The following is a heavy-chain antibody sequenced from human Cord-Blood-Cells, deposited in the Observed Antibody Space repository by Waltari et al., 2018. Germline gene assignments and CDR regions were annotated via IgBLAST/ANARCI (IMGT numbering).Heavy chain of an antibody. V-gene: IGHV4-34*01. CDR2: INHSGST. J-gene: IGHJ5*02. D-gene: IGHD2-2*01. CDR1: GGSFSGYY. CDR3: ARGRRDIVVVPAAIWFDP. Sequence: QVQLQQWGAGLLKPSETLSLTCAVYGGSFSGYYWSWIRQPPGMGLEWIGEINHSGSTSYNPSLKSRVTISVDTSKNQFSLKLSSVTAADTAVYYCARGRRDIVVVPAAIWFDPWGQGTLVTVSS.